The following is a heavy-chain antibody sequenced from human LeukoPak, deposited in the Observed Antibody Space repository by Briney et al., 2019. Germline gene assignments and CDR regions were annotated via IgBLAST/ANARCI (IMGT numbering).Heavy chain of an antibody. V-gene: IGHV3-21*01. Sequence: GGSLRLSCAASGFALRSYTVTWVRQAPGKGLEWVSSISSTSAYIYYAESVKGRFSISRDNAKNSLYLQMNSLRAEDTAVYYCAGSTVAYWGQGTLVTVSS. CDR1: GFALRSYT. CDR2: ISSTSAYI. CDR3: AGSTVAY. J-gene: IGHJ4*02. D-gene: IGHD6-19*01.